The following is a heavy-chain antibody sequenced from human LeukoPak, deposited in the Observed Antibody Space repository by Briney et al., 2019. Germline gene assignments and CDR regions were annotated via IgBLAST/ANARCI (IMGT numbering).Heavy chain of an antibody. CDR1: GGSISSSSYY. CDR2: IYYSGST. V-gene: IGHV4-39*07. CDR3: ARGDFDWRDAFDI. D-gene: IGHD3-9*01. J-gene: IGHJ3*02. Sequence: SETLSLTCTVSGGSISSSSYYWGWMRQPPGKGLDWIGSIYYSGSTYYNPSLKSRVTISVDTSKNQFSLKLSSVTAADTAVYYCARGDFDWRDAFDIWGQGTMVTVSS.